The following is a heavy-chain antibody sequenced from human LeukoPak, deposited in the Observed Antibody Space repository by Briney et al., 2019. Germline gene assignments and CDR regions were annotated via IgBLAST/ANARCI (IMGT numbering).Heavy chain of an antibody. Sequence: PSETLSLTCTVSGYSISSGYYWGWIRQPPGKGLEWIGSIYHSGSTYYNPSLKSRVTISVDTSKNQFSLKLSSVTAADTAVYYCASLGSGPPAMVTGSVFDYWGQGTLVTVSS. CDR1: GYSISSGYY. J-gene: IGHJ4*02. CDR2: IYHSGST. V-gene: IGHV4-38-2*02. D-gene: IGHD5-18*01. CDR3: ASLGSGPPAMVTGSVFDY.